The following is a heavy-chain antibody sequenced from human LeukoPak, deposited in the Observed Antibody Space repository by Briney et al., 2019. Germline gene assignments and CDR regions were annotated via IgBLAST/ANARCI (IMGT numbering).Heavy chain of an antibody. CDR2: IIPIFGTA. J-gene: IGHJ6*02. CDR1: GGPFSSYA. CDR3: ARRLAIAAAGNYYYYYGMDV. Sequence: ASVKVSCKASGGPFSSYAMNWVRQAPGQGLEWMGVIIPIFGTALYAERFQGRLTITTDESTTTAYMELSSLRSEDTAVYYCARRLAIAAAGNYYYYYGMDVWGQGTTVTVSS. D-gene: IGHD6-13*01. V-gene: IGHV1-69*05.